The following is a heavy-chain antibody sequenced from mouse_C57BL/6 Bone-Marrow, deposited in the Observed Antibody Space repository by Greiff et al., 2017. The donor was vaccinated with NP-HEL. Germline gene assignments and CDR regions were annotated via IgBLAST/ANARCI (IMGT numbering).Heavy chain of an antibody. Sequence: VQLQESGPGLVAPSQTLSITCTASGFSLTSYAISWVRQPPGKGLEWLGVIWTGGGTNYNSNLKARLSISKDNSKSQMFLKMNRLQTDDAARYYCARRQDPWYFDVWGTGTTVTVSS. V-gene: IGHV2-9-1*01. J-gene: IGHJ1*03. CDR1: GFSLTSYA. CDR2: IWTGGGT. CDR3: ARRQDPWYFDV.